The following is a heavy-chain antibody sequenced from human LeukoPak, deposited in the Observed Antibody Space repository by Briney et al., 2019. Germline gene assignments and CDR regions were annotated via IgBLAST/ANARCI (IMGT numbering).Heavy chain of an antibody. D-gene: IGHD6-6*01. V-gene: IGHV1-2*02. J-gene: IGHJ4*02. CDR2: INPNSGGT. CDR3: ARLGSIAARPEDY. Sequence: EASVKVSCKASGYTFTGYYVHWVRQAPGQGLEWMGWINPNSGGTNYAQKFQGRVTMTRDTSISTAYMELSRLRSDDTAVYYCARLGSIAARPEDYWGQGTLVTVSS. CDR1: GYTFTGYY.